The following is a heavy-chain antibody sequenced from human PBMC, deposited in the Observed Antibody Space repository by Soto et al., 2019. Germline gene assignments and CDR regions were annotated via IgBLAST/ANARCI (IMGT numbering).Heavy chain of an antibody. CDR1: GFTFSSYS. J-gene: IGHJ6*02. CDR3: ARDCLGSGGSARRYYYGMDV. V-gene: IGHV3-21*01. Sequence: GGSLRLSCAASGFTFSSYSMNWVRQAPGKGLEWVSSISSSSSYIYYADSVKGRFTISRDNAKNSLYLQMNSLRAEETAVYYCARDCLGSGGSARRYYYGMDVWGQGTTVTVSS. CDR2: ISSSSSYI. D-gene: IGHD2-15*01.